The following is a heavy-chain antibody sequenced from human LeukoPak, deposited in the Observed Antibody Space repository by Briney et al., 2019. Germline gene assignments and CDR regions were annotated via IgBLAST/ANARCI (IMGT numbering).Heavy chain of an antibody. J-gene: IGHJ4*02. D-gene: IGHD3-9*01. CDR2: ISSNGGST. CDR1: GFASSDYG. CDR3: ARDPGAGTELITLFLDY. Sequence: GGSLRSASAASGFASSDYGMHWVRQAPGKGLEYVSVISSNGGSTYYADSVKGRFTISRDNSKNTLYLQMGSLRAEDMAVYYCARDPGAGTELITLFLDYWGEGPLVTVSS. V-gene: IGHV3-64*02.